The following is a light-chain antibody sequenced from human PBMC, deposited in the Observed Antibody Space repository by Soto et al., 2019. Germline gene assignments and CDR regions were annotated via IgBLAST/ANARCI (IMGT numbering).Light chain of an antibody. CDR3: SAYAGSNNWV. CDR1: SSDVGGYNY. Sequence: QSALTQPPSASGSPGQSVTISCTGTSSDVGGYNYVSWYQHHPGKAPKLMIFEVNKRPSGVPDRFSGSKSGNTASLTVSGLLTEDEADYYCSAYAGSNNWVFGGGTKLTVL. V-gene: IGLV2-8*01. J-gene: IGLJ3*02. CDR2: EVN.